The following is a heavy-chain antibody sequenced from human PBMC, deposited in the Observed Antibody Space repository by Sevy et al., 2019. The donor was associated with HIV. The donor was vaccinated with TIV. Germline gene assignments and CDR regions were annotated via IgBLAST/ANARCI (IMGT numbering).Heavy chain of an antibody. CDR2: VNHSGST. V-gene: IGHV4-34*01. D-gene: IGHD3-3*01. CDR3: ARGFIGVVPSPIIVLGPWTKYWYFDL. Sequence: SETLSLTCAVSGGSFSGYSWDWIRQPPGKGLEWIGEVNHSGSTNYNPSLKCRVTISVDTSKKHFSLKLNFVTAADTAVYYFARGFIGVVPSPIIVLGPWTKYWYFDLWGRGTLVTVSS. CDR1: GGSFSGYS. J-gene: IGHJ2*01.